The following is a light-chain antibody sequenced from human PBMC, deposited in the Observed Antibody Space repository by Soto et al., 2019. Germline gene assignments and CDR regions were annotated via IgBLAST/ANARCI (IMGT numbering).Light chain of an antibody. Sequence: QSVLTQPRSVSGSPGQSVTISCTGTGSDVGNYNFVSWYQHHPGKAPKLLIYAGSGRPSGVSYRFSGARSGNTASLTISGLQAADEADYYCCSYADTNTCVFGPGTKVTVL. CDR2: AGS. CDR1: GSDVGNYNF. V-gene: IGLV2-23*01. CDR3: CSYADTNTCV. J-gene: IGLJ1*01.